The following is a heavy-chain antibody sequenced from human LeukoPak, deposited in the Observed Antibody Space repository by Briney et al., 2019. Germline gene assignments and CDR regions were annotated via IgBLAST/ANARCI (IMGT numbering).Heavy chain of an antibody. CDR1: GGSIYSHY. Sequence: SETLSLTCGVSGGSIYSHYWGWIRQPPGKGLEWIGDIYYKGNTNYNPSLKSRVTISLDTSKNHLSLTLTSVVAADAAIYYCMRRDTGWNYSDYWGQGILVTVSS. V-gene: IGHV4-59*08. J-gene: IGHJ4*02. CDR2: IYYKGNT. CDR3: MRRDTGWNYSDY. D-gene: IGHD6-19*01.